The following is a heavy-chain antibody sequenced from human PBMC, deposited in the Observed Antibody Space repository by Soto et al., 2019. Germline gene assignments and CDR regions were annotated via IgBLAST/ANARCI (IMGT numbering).Heavy chain of an antibody. J-gene: IGHJ5*02. V-gene: IGHV4-30-4*01. D-gene: IGHD2-2*01. CDR2: IYYSGST. Sequence: SETLSLTCTVSGGSISSGDYYWSWIRQPPGKGLEWIGYIYYSGSTYYNPSLKSRVTISVDTSKNQFSLKLSSVTAADTAVYYCARGPRYCRSTSCYLVQHNWFDPWGQGTLVTVSS. CDR1: GGSISSGDYY. CDR3: ARGPRYCRSTSCYLVQHNWFDP.